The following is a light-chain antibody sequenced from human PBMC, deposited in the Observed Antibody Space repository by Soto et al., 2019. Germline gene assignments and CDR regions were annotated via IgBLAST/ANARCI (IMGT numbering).Light chain of an antibody. CDR1: QDISSS. J-gene: IGKJ4*01. Sequence: DIQLTQSPSFLSASVGDRVTITCRASQDISSSLAWYQQKPGKDPKIVIYAASTLQSGVPSRFSGGGSGTEFTLTISSLQPDDFATYHCQQFNSYPLTFGGGTKVEIK. CDR2: AAS. CDR3: QQFNSYPLT. V-gene: IGKV1-9*01.